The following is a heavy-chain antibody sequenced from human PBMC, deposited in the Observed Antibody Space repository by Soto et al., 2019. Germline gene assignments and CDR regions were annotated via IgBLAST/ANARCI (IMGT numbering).Heavy chain of an antibody. J-gene: IGHJ6*02. CDR2: ISGSSSSSYT. CDR3: ARDRNWPSLWFGELLDRRGYGMDV. CDR1: GFTFSSYS. D-gene: IGHD3-10*01. V-gene: IGHV3-21*05. Sequence: GGSLRLSCTASGFTFSSYSVNWVRQAPGKGLEWISYISGSSSSSYTNYADSVKGRFTISRDNAKNSLYLQMNSLRAEDTAVYYCARDRNWPSLWFGELLDRRGYGMDVWGQGTKVTVSS.